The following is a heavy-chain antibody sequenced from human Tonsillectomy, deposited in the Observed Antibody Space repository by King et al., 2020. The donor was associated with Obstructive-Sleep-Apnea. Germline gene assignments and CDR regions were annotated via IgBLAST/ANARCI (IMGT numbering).Heavy chain of an antibody. CDR1: GFTFSSYS. CDR2: IRSSSSYI. CDR3: ARDSGSSCFQR. V-gene: IGHV3-21*01. D-gene: IGHD6-13*01. J-gene: IGHJ1*01. Sequence: VQLVESGGGLVKPGGSLRLSCAASGFTFSSYSMNWVRQAPGKGLEWGSSIRSSSSYISYADSVKGRFTISRDNAKNSLYLQMNSLRAEDTAVYFCARDSGSSCFQRWGQGSLVTVSS.